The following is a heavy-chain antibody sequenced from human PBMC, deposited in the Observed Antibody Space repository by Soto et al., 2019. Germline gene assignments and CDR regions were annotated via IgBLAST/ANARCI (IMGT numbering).Heavy chain of an antibody. CDR1: GGGNLRDYR. J-gene: IGHJ4*02. CDR2: IIPKLGSA. Sequence: QVQLVQSGAEVKKPGSSVQVSCKASGGGNLRDYRTTWVRQAPGQGLEWMGGIIPKLGSANYAQNFQGRVTITADESTSTVYMELRSLRSEDTAVYYCARGADGYNFSAVYWGQGTPVTVSS. V-gene: IGHV1-69*01. D-gene: IGHD5-12*01. CDR3: ARGADGYNFSAVY.